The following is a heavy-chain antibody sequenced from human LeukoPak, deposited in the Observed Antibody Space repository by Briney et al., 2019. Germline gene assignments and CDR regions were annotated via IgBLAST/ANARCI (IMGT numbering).Heavy chain of an antibody. Sequence: ASVKVSCKASGYTFTTYYIHWVRQAPGQGLEWMGIINPSGGSTTYAQRFQGRVTMTRDTSTNTAYMELSSLRSEDTAVYYCARDRSPNIAEVFDYWGQGTLVIVSS. CDR1: GYTFTTYY. D-gene: IGHD1/OR15-1a*01. CDR2: INPSGGST. CDR3: ARDRSPNIAEVFDY. J-gene: IGHJ4*02. V-gene: IGHV1-46*01.